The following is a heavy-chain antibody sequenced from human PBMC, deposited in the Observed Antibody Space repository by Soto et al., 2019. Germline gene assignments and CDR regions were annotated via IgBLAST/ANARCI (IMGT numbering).Heavy chain of an antibody. D-gene: IGHD5-12*01. Sequence: GLEWMGIINPSGGSTSYAQKFQGRVTMTRDTSTSTVYMELSSLRSEDTAVYYCARDPGSGYDYSDAFDIWGQGTMVTVSS. CDR3: ARDPGSGYDYSDAFDI. V-gene: IGHV1-46*03. CDR2: INPSGGST. J-gene: IGHJ3*02.